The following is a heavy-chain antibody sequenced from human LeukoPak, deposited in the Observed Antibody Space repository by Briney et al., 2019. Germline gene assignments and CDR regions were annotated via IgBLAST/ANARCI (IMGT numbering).Heavy chain of an antibody. Sequence: PSETLSLTCTVSGGSISSYYWSWIRQPPGKGLEYIGYIYYSGYTNYNPSLKSRVTISVDTSKNQFSLKLISVTAVDTAVYYCARETSQKGAHYMDVWGKGTTVTISS. V-gene: IGHV4-59*01. CDR1: GGSISSYY. CDR2: IYYSGYT. J-gene: IGHJ6*03. D-gene: IGHD3-16*01. CDR3: ARETSQKGAHYMDV.